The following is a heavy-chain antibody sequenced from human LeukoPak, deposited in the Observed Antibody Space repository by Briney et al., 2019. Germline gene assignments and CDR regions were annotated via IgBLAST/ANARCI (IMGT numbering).Heavy chain of an antibody. CDR1: GDSISRYY. V-gene: IGHV4-59*01. Sequence: PSETLSLTCTVRGDSISRYYWSWIRQPPGKGLEWIGYISYSGGTSYNPSLKSRVTISLDTSKNQFSLKLRSVTAADTAVYYCARTTEGGYTYDYFYYYYMDVWGKGTTVTISS. CDR2: ISYSGGT. D-gene: IGHD5-18*01. CDR3: ARTTEGGYTYDYFYYYYMDV. J-gene: IGHJ6*03.